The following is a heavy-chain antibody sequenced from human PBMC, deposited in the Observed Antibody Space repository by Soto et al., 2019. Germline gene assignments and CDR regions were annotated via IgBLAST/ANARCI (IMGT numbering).Heavy chain of an antibody. CDR2: INHSGST. J-gene: IGHJ6*02. CDR3: ARERVTMVRGVTRYYYGMDV. V-gene: IGHV4-34*01. Sequence: NPSETLSLTCAVYGGSFSGYYWSWIRQPPGKGLEWIGEINHSGSTNYNPSLKSRVTISVDTSKNQFSLKLSSVTAADTAVYYCARERVTMVRGVTRYYYGMDVWGQGTTVTVSS. CDR1: GGSFSGYY. D-gene: IGHD3-10*01.